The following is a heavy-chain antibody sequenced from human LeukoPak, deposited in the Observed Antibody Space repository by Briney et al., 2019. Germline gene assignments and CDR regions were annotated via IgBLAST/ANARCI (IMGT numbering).Heavy chain of an antibody. V-gene: IGHV1-2*02. J-gene: IGHJ3*02. CDR2: INPNSGGT. CDR3: ARGLRFLEWYDAFDI. CDR1: GYTFTGYY. Sequence: ASVKVSCKASGYTFTGYYMHWVRQAPGQGLEWMGWINPNSGGTNYAQKFQGRVTMTRDTSISTAYMELSRLGSDDTAVYYCARGLRFLEWYDAFDIWGQGTMVTVSS. D-gene: IGHD3-3*01.